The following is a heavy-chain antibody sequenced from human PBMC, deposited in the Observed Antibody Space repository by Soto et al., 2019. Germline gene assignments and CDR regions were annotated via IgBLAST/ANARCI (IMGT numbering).Heavy chain of an antibody. CDR1: GFTFSSYG. J-gene: IGHJ4*02. Sequence: GGSLRLSCAASGFTFSSYGMHWVRQAPGKGLEWVAVIWYDGSNKYYADSVKGRFTISRDNSKNTLYLQMNSLRAEDTAVYYCARDGVIAAAGNNTEPFDYWGQGTLVTVSS. CDR2: IWYDGSNK. CDR3: ARDGVIAAAGNNTEPFDY. V-gene: IGHV3-33*01. D-gene: IGHD6-13*01.